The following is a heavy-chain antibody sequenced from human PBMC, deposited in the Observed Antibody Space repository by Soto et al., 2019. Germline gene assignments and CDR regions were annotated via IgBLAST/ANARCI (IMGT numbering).Heavy chain of an antibody. J-gene: IGHJ4*02. Sequence: PSETRSLTCTVSGGSISSGVYYGIWIRQHPGKGLEWIGYIYYSGSTYYNPSLKSRVTISVDTSKNQFSLKLSSVTAADTAVYYCAREKCTNGVCGYFDYWGQGTLVTVSS. D-gene: IGHD2-8*01. CDR3: AREKCTNGVCGYFDY. CDR2: IYYSGST. CDR1: GGSISSGVYY. V-gene: IGHV4-31*02.